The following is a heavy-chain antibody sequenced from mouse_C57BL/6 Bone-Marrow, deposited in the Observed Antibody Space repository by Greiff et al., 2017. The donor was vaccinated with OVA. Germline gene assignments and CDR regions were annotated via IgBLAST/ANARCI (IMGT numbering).Heavy chain of an antibody. J-gene: IGHJ3*01. V-gene: IGHV5-4*01. D-gene: IGHD1-1*01. CDR3: ARDHYYGSSPWFAY. CDR1: GFTFSSYA. CDR2: ISDGGSYT. Sequence: EVKLVESGGGLVKPGGSPKLSCAASGFTFSSYAMSWVRQTPEKRLEWVATISDGGSYTYYPDNVKGRFTISRDNAKNNLYLQMSHLKSEDTAMYYCARDHYYGSSPWFAYWGQGTLVTVSA.